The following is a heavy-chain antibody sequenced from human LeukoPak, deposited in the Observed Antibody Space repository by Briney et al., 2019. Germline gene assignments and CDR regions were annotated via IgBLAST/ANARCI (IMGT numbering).Heavy chain of an antibody. CDR2: INPNSGGT. J-gene: IGHJ5*02. V-gene: IGHV1-2*02. CDR1: GYTFTGYY. Sequence: GASVKVSCMASGYTFTGYYMHWVRQAPGQGLEWMGWINPNSGGTNYAQKFQGRVTMTRDTSISTAYMELSRLRSDDTAVYYCAREVGYGKPNWFDPWGQGTLVTVSS. CDR3: AREVGYGKPNWFDP. D-gene: IGHD5-12*01.